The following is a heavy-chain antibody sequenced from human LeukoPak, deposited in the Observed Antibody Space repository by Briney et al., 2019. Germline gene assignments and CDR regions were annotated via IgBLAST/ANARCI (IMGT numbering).Heavy chain of an antibody. CDR2: IRFTGSYI. CDR3: ARDPRVGSGWWFHY. Sequence: PGGSLRLSCAASGFTFSSYSMNWVRQAPGRGLEWVSSIRFTGSYIYYADSVKGRFTISRDDAKNLLSLQMISLRVEDTAVYYCARDPRVGSGWWFHYWGQGTLVTVSS. J-gene: IGHJ4*02. V-gene: IGHV3-21*01. CDR1: GFTFSSYS. D-gene: IGHD6-19*01.